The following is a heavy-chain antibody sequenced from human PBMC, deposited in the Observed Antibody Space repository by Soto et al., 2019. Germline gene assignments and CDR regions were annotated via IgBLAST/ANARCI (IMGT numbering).Heavy chain of an antibody. Sequence: ASVKVSCKASGYTFTSYGISWVRQAPGQGLEWMGWISAYNGNTNYAQKLQGRVTMTTDTSTSTAYMELRSLRSDDTAVYYCARERSSVDYGGNSLERTIKYYYYYYGMDVWG. V-gene: IGHV1-18*01. J-gene: IGHJ6*02. CDR2: ISAYNGNT. CDR3: ARERSSVDYGGNSLERTIKYYYYYYGMDV. D-gene: IGHD4-17*01. CDR1: GYTFTSYG.